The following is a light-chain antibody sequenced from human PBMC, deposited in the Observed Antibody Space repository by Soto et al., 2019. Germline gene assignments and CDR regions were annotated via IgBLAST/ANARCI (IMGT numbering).Light chain of an antibody. V-gene: IGKV3-11*01. CDR3: HQRQSWPRT. CDR1: QYINTR. CDR2: QTS. J-gene: IGKJ1*01. Sequence: DIQMTQSPSSLSASVGDRVTITCRASQYINTRLAWYQHRPGQAPRLLIYQTSIRAAGIPARFSASGSGTDFTLTISDVQPEDFALDYCHQRQSWPRTFGQGTKVDIK.